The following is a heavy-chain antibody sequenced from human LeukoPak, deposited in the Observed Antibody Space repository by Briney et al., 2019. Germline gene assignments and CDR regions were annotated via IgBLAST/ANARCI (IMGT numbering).Heavy chain of an antibody. CDR2: INHSGST. J-gene: IGHJ4*02. Sequence: SETLSLTCAVYGGSFSGYYWSWIRQPPGKGLEWIGEINHSGSTNYNPSLKSRVTISVDTSKNQFSLKLSSVTAADTAVYYCAGGAVGSSWYQRDFDYWGQGTLVTVSA. V-gene: IGHV4-34*01. D-gene: IGHD6-13*01. CDR1: GGSFSGYY. CDR3: AGGAVGSSWYQRDFDY.